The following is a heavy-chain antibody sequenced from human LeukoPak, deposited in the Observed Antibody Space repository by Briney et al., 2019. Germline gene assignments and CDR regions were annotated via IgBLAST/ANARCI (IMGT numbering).Heavy chain of an antibody. CDR2: ISSSGGST. Sequence: PGGSLRLSCAASGFTFSSYSMNWVRQAPGKGLEWVSAISSSGGSTYYADSVKGRFTISRDNSKNTLYLQMNSLRAEDTAVYYCAKDFAATTIPKYYFEYWGQGTLVTVSS. CDR1: GFTFSSYS. CDR3: AKDFAATTIPKYYFEY. V-gene: IGHV3-23*01. D-gene: IGHD1-26*01. J-gene: IGHJ4*02.